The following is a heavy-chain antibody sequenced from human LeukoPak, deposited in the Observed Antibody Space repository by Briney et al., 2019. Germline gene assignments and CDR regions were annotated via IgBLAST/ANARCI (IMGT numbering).Heavy chain of an antibody. Sequence: GGSLRLSCAASGFTFSRNAIHWVRQGPGKGLEWVSYIAHHGSNKYADSAKGRFTISRDNSKRTLYLQMNSLRADDTAVYYCAKDGSWSCTDWGQGTLVTVSS. CDR2: IAHHGSNK. J-gene: IGHJ4*02. CDR1: GFTFSRNA. V-gene: IGHV3-30*02. D-gene: IGHD2-8*02. CDR3: AKDGSWSCTD.